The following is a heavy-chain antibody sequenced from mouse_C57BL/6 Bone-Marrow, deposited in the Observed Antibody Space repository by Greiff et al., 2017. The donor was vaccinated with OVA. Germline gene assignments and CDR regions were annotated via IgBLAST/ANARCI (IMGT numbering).Heavy chain of an antibody. Sequence: QVQLQQSGAELVRPGTSVKVSCKASGYAFTDYLIEWVKQRPGQGLEWIGVINPGSGGTNYNEKFKGKATLTADKSSSTAYMQLSSLTSEDSAVYFCAREELRSFAYWGQGTLVTVSA. D-gene: IGHD3-2*02. J-gene: IGHJ3*01. CDR3: AREELRSFAY. V-gene: IGHV1-54*01. CDR2: INPGSGGT. CDR1: GYAFTDYL.